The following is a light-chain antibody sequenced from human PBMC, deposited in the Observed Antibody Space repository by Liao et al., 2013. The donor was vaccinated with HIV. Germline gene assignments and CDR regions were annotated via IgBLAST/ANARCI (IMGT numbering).Light chain of an antibody. CDR2: YDT. Sequence: SYILTQPPSVSVAPGKTARITCGGHNIGSKSVHWYQQRPGQAPVLVIYYDTNRPSGIPERFSGSISGNTATLTISGTQAMDEADYYCQAWDSSTAKFGGGTKLTVL. CDR3: QAWDSSTAK. V-gene: IGLV3-21*01. J-gene: IGLJ2*01. CDR1: NIGSKS.